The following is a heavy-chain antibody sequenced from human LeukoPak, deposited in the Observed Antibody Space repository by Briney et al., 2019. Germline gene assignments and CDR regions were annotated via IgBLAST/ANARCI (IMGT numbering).Heavy chain of an antibody. CDR3: AKVPSVYYGMDV. J-gene: IGHJ6*02. V-gene: IGHV3-30-3*02. CDR1: GVIFSNDA. D-gene: IGHD3-10*01. Sequence: PAESLSLSCSATGVIFSNDAMHWVRQAPGNGLEWVAVISYDGSNKYYADSVKGRFTISRDNSNNTLYLQMNSLRAADTAIYYCAKVPSVYYGMDVWGQGTTVTVSS. CDR2: ISYDGSNK.